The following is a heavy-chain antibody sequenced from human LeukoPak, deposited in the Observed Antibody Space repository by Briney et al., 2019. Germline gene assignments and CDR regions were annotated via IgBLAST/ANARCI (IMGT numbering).Heavy chain of an antibody. D-gene: IGHD3-22*01. V-gene: IGHV4-39*01. J-gene: IGHJ3*02. CDR1: GGSISSSSYY. Sequence: SQTLSLTCTVSGGSISSSSYYWGWIRQPPGTGLEWIGSIYYSGSTYYNPSLKSRVTISVDTSKNQFSLKLSSVTAADTAVYYCAISPYYYDSSGYSPLIPPTIWGQGTMVTVSS. CDR3: AISPYYYDSSGYSPLIPPTI. CDR2: IYYSGST.